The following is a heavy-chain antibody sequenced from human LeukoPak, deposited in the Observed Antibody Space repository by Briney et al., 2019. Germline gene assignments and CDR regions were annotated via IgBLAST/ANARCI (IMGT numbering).Heavy chain of an antibody. CDR2: IYHSGSS. CDR3: ARNYCSGGRCYWYFDL. D-gene: IGHD2-15*01. J-gene: IGHJ2*01. CDR1: GDSISSSNW. V-gene: IGHV4-4*02. Sequence: KASETLSLTCAVSGDSISSSNWWGCVRQPPGEGLGWIGEIYHSGSSNYNPSLKTRATISLDNSNNQFSLKLSSVTAADTAVYYCARNYCSGGRCYWYFDLWGRGTLVTVSS.